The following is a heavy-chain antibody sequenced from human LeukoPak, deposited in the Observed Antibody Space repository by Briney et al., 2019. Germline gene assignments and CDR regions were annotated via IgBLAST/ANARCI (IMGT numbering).Heavy chain of an antibody. CDR3: ASSRTLDY. J-gene: IGHJ4*02. V-gene: IGHV4-34*01. Sequence: PSETLSFTCAVYGGSFSGYYWSWIRQPPGKGLEWIGEINHSGSTNYNPSLKSRVTISVDTSKNQFTLKLSSVTAADTAVYYCASSRTLDYWGQGTLVTVSS. CDR1: GGSFSGYY. CDR2: INHSGST.